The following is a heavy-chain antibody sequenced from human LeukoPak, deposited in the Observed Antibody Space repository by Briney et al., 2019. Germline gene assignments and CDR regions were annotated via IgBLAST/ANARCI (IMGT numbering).Heavy chain of an antibody. CDR1: GGSISSSSYY. J-gene: IGHJ4*02. CDR2: IYYSGST. Sequence: PSETLSLTCTVSGGSISSSSYYWGWIRQPPGKGLEWIGSIYYSGSTYYNPSLRSRVTISVDTSKNQFSLKLSYVTAADTAVYYCARDKEMAAIDYWGQGTLVTVSS. V-gene: IGHV4-39*07. D-gene: IGHD5-24*01. CDR3: ARDKEMAAIDY.